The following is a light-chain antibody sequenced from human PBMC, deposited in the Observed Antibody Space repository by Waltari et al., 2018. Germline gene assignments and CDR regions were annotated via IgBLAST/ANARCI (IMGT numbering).Light chain of an antibody. CDR2: KDN. J-gene: IGLJ3*02. V-gene: IGLV3-25*02. CDR1: ALPKQY. CDR3: QSADTSSTYWV. Sequence: SYELTQPPSVSVSPGQTARINCSGDALPKQYVYWYQQKPGQAPLLVIFKDNERPSGIPDRISGSSSGTTVSLTISGVEAEDEADYYCQSADTSSTYWVFGGGTKLTVL.